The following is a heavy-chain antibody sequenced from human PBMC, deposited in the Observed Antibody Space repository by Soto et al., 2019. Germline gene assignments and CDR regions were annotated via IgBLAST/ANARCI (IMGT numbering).Heavy chain of an antibody. D-gene: IGHD6-6*01. CDR2: IDYSGAT. J-gene: IGHJ4*02. Sequence: QLQLQESGPGLVKPSETLSLTCTVSGGSISSSVYYWGWIRQPPGRGLEWIGIIDYSGATYYNPSLKTRLTMSVDPSKNHFSLNLNSMTATDTAVYYCARRTGSSTYYFDYWGQGTLVTVSS. V-gene: IGHV4-39*02. CDR3: ARRTGSSTYYFDY. CDR1: GGSISSSVYY.